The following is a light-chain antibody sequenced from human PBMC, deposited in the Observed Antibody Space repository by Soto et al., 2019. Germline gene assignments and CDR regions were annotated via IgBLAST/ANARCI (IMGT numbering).Light chain of an antibody. CDR3: SSYTSSSTHV. V-gene: IGLV2-14*03. J-gene: IGLJ1*01. Sequence: QSVLTQPASVSGSPGQSITISCTGTSSDVGAYTFVSWYQQHPDTVPKLMIFDVSRRPSGVSERFSGSKSGNTASLTISGLHPEDEADYYCSSYTSSSTHVFGSGTKLTVL. CDR1: SSDVGAYTF. CDR2: DVS.